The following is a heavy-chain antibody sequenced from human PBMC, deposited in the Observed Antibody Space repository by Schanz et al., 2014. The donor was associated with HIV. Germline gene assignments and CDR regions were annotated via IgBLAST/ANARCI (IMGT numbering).Heavy chain of an antibody. J-gene: IGHJ6*02. CDR2: ISESGGRT. D-gene: IGHD5-18*01. Sequence: EVQLLESGGGLEQPGGSLRLSCAASGFNFNNYAMTWVRQAPGKGLEWVSSISESGGRTYYADSVNGRFTISRDNSKNTLYLQMTTLRIDDTAVYYCRGYRFYYGVDFWGQGTTVTVS. CDR1: GFNFNNYA. CDR3: RGYRFYYGVDF. V-gene: IGHV3-23*01.